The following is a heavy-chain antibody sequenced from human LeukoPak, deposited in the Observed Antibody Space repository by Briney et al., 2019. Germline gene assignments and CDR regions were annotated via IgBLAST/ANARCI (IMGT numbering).Heavy chain of an antibody. Sequence: SETLSLTCTVSGGSVSSGNYYWSWIRQPPGKGLEWIGYMYNSGSTKYKSSLKSRVTISVDTSKNQFSLKLSSVTAADTAVYYCARGSGSYNYYGMGVWGQGTTVTVSS. V-gene: IGHV4-61*01. CDR3: ARGSGSYNYYGMGV. D-gene: IGHD1-26*01. J-gene: IGHJ6*02. CDR2: MYNSGST. CDR1: GGSVSSGNYY.